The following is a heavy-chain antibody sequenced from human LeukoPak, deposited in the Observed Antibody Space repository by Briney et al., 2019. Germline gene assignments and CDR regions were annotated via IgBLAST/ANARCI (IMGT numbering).Heavy chain of an antibody. D-gene: IGHD3-22*01. V-gene: IGHV3-33*01. CDR2: IWYDGSNK. J-gene: IGHJ4*02. CDR1: GFTFSSYG. Sequence: GSLRLSCAASGFTFSSYGMHWVRQAPGKGLEWVAVIWYDGSNKYYADSVKGRFTISRDNVKNTLYLQLNSLRAEDTAVYYCARNYYDSSGYQEATFWGQGTLVTVSS. CDR3: ARNYYDSSGYQEATF.